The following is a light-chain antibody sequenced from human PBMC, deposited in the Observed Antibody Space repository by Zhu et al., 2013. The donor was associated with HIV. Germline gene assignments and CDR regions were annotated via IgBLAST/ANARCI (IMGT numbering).Light chain of an antibody. CDR1: SSDVGSYNP. CDR3: CAYAGSWV. V-gene: IGLV2-23*01. CDR2: EGS. Sequence: QSALTQPASVSGSPGQSITISCTGTSSDVGSYNPVSWYQQDPGKAPKLMIYEGSKRPSGVSNRFSGSKSGNTASLTISGLQAEDEADYYCCAYAGSWVFGGGTKLTVL. J-gene: IGLJ3*02.